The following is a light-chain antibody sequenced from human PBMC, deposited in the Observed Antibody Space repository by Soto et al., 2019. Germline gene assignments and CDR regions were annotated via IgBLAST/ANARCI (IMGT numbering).Light chain of an antibody. Sequence: EIVLTQSPGTLSLSPGERATLSCRASQSVSSNLAWYQQKPGQAPRLLIYGASTRATGIPARFSGSGSGTEFTLTISSLQFEDFAVYYCQQYNNWPALTFGGGTKVDIK. CDR1: QSVSSN. CDR3: QQYNNWPALT. CDR2: GAS. J-gene: IGKJ4*01. V-gene: IGKV3-15*01.